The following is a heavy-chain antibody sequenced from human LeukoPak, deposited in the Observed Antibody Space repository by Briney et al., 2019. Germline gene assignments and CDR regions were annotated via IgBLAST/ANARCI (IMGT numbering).Heavy chain of an antibody. J-gene: IGHJ3*02. CDR3: TKVYGRETDIVIVGAFDM. CDR2: ISRNSAGI. D-gene: IGHD2/OR15-2a*01. Sequence: GGSLRLSCAASGFTFEDYAMHWVRQAPEKGLEWVAGISRNSAGIGYADSVKGRSTISRDNAKNALYLQVNSLRAEDTALYYCTKVYGRETDIVIVGAFDMWGQGTMVAVP. CDR1: GFTFEDYA. V-gene: IGHV3-9*01.